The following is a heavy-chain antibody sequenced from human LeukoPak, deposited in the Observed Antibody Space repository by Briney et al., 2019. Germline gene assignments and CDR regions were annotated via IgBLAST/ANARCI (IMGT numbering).Heavy chain of an antibody. V-gene: IGHV4-61*02. CDR3: ARSYSYGSYY. CDR2: IYTSGST. J-gene: IGHJ4*02. CDR1: GGSISSGSYY. Sequence: SEXLSLTCTVSGGSISSGSYYWSWIRQPAGKGLECIGRIYTSGSTNYTPSLTSRVTISVDTSKNQFSLKLSSVTAADTAVYYCARSYSYGSYYWGQGTLVTVSS. D-gene: IGHD5-18*01.